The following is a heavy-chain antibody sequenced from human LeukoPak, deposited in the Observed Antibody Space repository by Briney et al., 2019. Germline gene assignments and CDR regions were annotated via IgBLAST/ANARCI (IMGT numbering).Heavy chain of an antibody. V-gene: IGHV1-18*01. CDR1: GYTFTSSG. Sequence: ASVKVSCKGSGYTFTSSGISWVRQAPGQGLEWMGWTSPYNDNTNYAQNFQGRVTMTTDTSTSTAYMDLRSLRSDDTAVYYCARDLGYCSDGSCYRNWFDPWGQGTLVTVSS. CDR2: TSPYNDNT. CDR3: ARDLGYCSDGSCYRNWFDP. J-gene: IGHJ5*02. D-gene: IGHD2-15*01.